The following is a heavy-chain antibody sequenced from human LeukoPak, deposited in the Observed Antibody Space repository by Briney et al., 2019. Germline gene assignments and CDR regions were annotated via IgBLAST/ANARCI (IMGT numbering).Heavy chain of an antibody. D-gene: IGHD6-13*01. J-gene: IGHJ6*02. CDR3: ARGYSSSWGGYYGMDV. V-gene: IGHV1-18*01. CDR2: ISTYNGNT. Sequence: ASVKVSCKASGYTFTKYGITWVRQAPGQGLEWMGWISTYNGNTNYAQKLQGRVTMTTDTSTSTAYMELRSLRSDDTAVYYCARGYSSSWGGYYGMDVWGQGTTVTVSS. CDR1: GYTFTKYG.